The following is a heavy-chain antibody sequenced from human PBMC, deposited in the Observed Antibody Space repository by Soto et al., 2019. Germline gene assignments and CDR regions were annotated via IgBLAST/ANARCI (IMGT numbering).Heavy chain of an antibody. Sequence: QVQLQESGPGLVTPSQTLSLTCTVSGGSITSSGYYWSWIRQHPGEGLEWIGFTSNSGSTSYNPSLKSRVTISVDTSSNQFSLNLKSVTAADTAVYYCARGGGSTKVDYWGQGTLVTVSP. CDR1: GGSITSSGYY. V-gene: IGHV4-31*03. CDR3: ARGGGSTKVDY. CDR2: TSNSGST. D-gene: IGHD2-2*01. J-gene: IGHJ4*02.